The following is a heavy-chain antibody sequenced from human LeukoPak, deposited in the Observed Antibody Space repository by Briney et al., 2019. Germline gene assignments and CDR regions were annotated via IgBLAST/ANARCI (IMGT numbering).Heavy chain of an antibody. CDR1: GGSISSYY. CDR3: ARLRDSGIPNAFDI. CDR2: IYYSGST. D-gene: IGHD6-13*01. Sequence: SETLSLTCTVSGGSISSYYWSWIRQPPGKGLEWIGYIYYSGSTNYNPSLKSRVTISVDTSKNQFSLKLSSVTAADTAVYYCARLRDSGIPNAFDIWGQGTMVTVSS. V-gene: IGHV4-59*01. J-gene: IGHJ3*02.